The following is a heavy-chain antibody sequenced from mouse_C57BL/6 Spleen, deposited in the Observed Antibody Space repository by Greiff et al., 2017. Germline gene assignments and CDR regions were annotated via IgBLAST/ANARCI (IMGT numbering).Heavy chain of an antibody. CDR1: GYAFSSSW. Sequence: VQLQQSGPELVKPGASVKISCKASGYAFSSSWMNWVKQRPGKGLAWIGRISPGDGDTNYNGKFKGKATLTADKSSSTAYMQLSSLTSEDSAVYFCASFDGYYVDYAMDYWGQGTSVTVSS. D-gene: IGHD2-3*01. CDR3: ASFDGYYVDYAMDY. J-gene: IGHJ4*01. V-gene: IGHV1-82*01. CDR2: ISPGDGDT.